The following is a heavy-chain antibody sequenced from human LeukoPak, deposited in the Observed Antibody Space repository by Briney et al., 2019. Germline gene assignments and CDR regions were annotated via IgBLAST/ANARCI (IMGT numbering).Heavy chain of an antibody. J-gene: IGHJ4*02. CDR1: GFTFSTFG. Sequence: GRSLRLSCAASGFTFSTFGTHWVRQAPGKGLEWVAAISHDGNNEYYTDSVKGRFTISRDNSKNMIYLQMNSLRGEDSAVYYCAKVNNYDDYWGQGTLVTVSS. D-gene: IGHD1/OR15-1a*01. V-gene: IGHV3-30*18. CDR2: ISHDGNNE. CDR3: AKVNNYDDY.